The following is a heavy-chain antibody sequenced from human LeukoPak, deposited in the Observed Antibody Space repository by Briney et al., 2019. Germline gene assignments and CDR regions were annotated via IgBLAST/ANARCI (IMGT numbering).Heavy chain of an antibody. V-gene: IGHV3-13*01. CDR1: GFTFSSYD. Sequence: PGGSLRLSCATSGFTFSSYDMHWARQATGKGLDWVSAIDIAGDTYYPGSVKGRFTISRENAKNSLYLQMNSLRAGDTAVYYCARVAAAGKGFDYWGQGTLVTVSS. D-gene: IGHD6-13*01. CDR2: IDIAGDT. J-gene: IGHJ4*02. CDR3: ARVAAAGKGFDY.